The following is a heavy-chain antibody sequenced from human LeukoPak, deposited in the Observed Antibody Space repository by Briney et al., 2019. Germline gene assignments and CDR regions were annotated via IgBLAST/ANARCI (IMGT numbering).Heavy chain of an antibody. V-gene: IGHV1-2*02. Sequence: ASVKVSCKASGYTFTSYDINWVRQATGQGLEWMGWINPNSGGTNYAQKFQRRVTMTRDTSISTAYMELSRLRSDDTAVYYCARGVPHKYDILTPLGYWGQGTLVTVSS. CDR3: ARGVPHKYDILTPLGY. CDR1: GYTFTSYD. D-gene: IGHD3-9*01. CDR2: INPNSGGT. J-gene: IGHJ4*02.